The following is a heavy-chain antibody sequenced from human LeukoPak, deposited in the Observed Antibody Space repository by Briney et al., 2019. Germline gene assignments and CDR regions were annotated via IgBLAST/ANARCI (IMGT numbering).Heavy chain of an antibody. J-gene: IGHJ2*01. CDR2: FHYSGST. D-gene: IGHD5-12*01. CDR3: ARDRGGYDFRYFDL. CDR1: GGSIGSFY. Sequence: PSETLSLTCTASGGSIGSFYWSWIRQPPGKGLEWIGYFHYSGSTYYNPSLKSRVTISVDTSKNQFSLKLSSVTAADTAVYYCARDRGGYDFRYFDLWGRGTLVTVSS. V-gene: IGHV4-59*12.